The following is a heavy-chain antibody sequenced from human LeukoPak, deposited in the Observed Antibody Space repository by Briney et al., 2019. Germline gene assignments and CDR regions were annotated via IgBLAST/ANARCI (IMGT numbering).Heavy chain of an antibody. CDR1: GYTFTSYD. V-gene: IGHV1-8*01. CDR2: MNPNSGNT. Sequence: ASVKVSCKASGYTFTSYDINWVRQATGQGLEWMGWMNPNSGNTGYAQKFQGRVTMTRYTSISTAYMELSSLRSEDTAVYYCARGHYDYVWGSYRPSSDYWGQGTLVTVSS. J-gene: IGHJ4*02. D-gene: IGHD3-16*02. CDR3: ARGHYDYVWGSYRPSSDY.